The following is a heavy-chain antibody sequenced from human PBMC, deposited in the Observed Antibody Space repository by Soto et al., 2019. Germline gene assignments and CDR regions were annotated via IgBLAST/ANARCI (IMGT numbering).Heavy chain of an antibody. CDR1: GGSISSSSYY. CDR2: IYYSGST. Sequence: SETLSLTCTVSGGSISSSSYYWGWIRQPPGKGLEWIGSIYYSGSTYYKPSLKSRVTISVDTSKNQFSLKLISVTAADTAVYYCASQAGSVDYWGQGTLVTSPQ. J-gene: IGHJ4*02. V-gene: IGHV4-39*01. D-gene: IGHD6-19*01. CDR3: ASQAGSVDY.